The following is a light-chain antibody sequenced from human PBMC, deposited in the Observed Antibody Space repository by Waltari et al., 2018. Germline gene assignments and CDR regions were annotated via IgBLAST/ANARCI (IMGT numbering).Light chain of an antibody. CDR2: HTS. J-gene: IGKJ1*01. V-gene: IGKV3-20*01. CDR1: QSVRNNY. Sequence: EIVLTQSPGTLSLSPGERATLSCRASQSVRNNYIAWDQQKPGQPPRLLIYHTSSGATGVPDRFSGSGSGTDFTLTIIKLEPEDSAVYYCQQYGASPETFGQGTKVEIK. CDR3: QQYGASPET.